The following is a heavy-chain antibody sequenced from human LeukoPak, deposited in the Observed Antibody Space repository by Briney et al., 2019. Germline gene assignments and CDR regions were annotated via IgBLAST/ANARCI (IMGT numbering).Heavy chain of an antibody. V-gene: IGHV4-59*01. D-gene: IGHD4-23*01. J-gene: IGHJ4*02. CDR1: GGSITSYQ. CDR3: ARVGVDYSGNIIKYFFDY. Sequence: SETLSLTCTVSGGSITSYQWSWIRQPPGKGLEWIGNIYYSGSANYNPSLKSRVTISVDTSKNQFSLKLSPVTAADTAVYYCARVGVDYSGNIIKYFFDYWGQGTLVTVSS. CDR2: IYYSGSA.